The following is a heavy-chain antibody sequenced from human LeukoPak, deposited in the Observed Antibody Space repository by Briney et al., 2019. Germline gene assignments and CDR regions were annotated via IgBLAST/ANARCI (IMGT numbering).Heavy chain of an antibody. CDR2: ISGSGGST. Sequence: GESLRLSCAASGFTFSSFAMSWVRQAPGKGLEWVSAISGSGGSTYYADSVKGRFTISRDNSKNTLYLQMNSLRAEDTAVYYCAKGYYYDSSGFYYWGQGTLVTVSS. J-gene: IGHJ4*02. D-gene: IGHD3-22*01. CDR1: GFTFSSFA. V-gene: IGHV3-23*01. CDR3: AKGYYYDSSGFYY.